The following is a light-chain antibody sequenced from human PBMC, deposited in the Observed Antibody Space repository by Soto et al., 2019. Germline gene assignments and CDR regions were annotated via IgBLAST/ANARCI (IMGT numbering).Light chain of an antibody. CDR2: EAS. CDR3: QHYGSSPVS. Sequence: DIVLTQSPGTLSLSPGERATLSCRASQNVPNNYLAWYQQKPGQAPSLLIYEASTRATGIPDRFSGSGFGADFTLTISRLEPEDFAMYYCQHYGSSPVSFGGGTKVEVK. J-gene: IGKJ4*01. CDR1: QNVPNNY. V-gene: IGKV3-20*01.